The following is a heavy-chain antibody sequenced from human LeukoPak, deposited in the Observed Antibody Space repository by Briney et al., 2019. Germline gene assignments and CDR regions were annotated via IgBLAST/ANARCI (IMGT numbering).Heavy chain of an antibody. CDR3: ARGYCSSTSCYIPYNWFDP. Sequence: KPSETLSLTCAVSGYSISSGYYWGWIRQPPGKGREWVASIYHSGSTSSNPSLKSRVTISMDRSKNQFSLKLTPVTAADTAVYYCARGYCSSTSCYIPYNWFDPWGYGTLVTVFS. V-gene: IGHV4-38-2*01. CDR1: GYSISSGYY. J-gene: IGHJ5*02. D-gene: IGHD2-2*02. CDR2: IYHSGST.